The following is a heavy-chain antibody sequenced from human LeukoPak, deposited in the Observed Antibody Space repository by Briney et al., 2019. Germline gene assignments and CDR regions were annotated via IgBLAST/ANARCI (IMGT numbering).Heavy chain of an antibody. CDR2: IYYSGST. D-gene: IGHD1-14*01. CDR1: GGSISSYY. J-gene: IGHJ4*02. Sequence: PSETLSLTCTVSGGSISSYYWSWIRQPPGKGLEWIGYIYYSGSTNYNPSLKSRVTISVDTSKNQFSLKLSSVTAADTAVYYCAREGMGPGYFDYWGQGTLVTASS. V-gene: IGHV4-59*01. CDR3: AREGMGPGYFDY.